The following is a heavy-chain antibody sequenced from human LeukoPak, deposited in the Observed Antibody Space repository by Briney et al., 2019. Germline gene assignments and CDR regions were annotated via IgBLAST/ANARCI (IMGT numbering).Heavy chain of an antibody. D-gene: IGHD3-10*01. J-gene: IGHJ5*02. V-gene: IGHV4-34*01. CDR2: INHSGST. Sequence: ASETLSLTCAVYGGSFSGYYWSWIRQPPGKGLEWIGEINHSGSTNYNPSLKSRVTISVDTSKNQFSLKLSPVTAADTAVYYCARSPSRLRLSRITMVRGFDPWGQGTLVTVSS. CDR1: GGSFSGYY. CDR3: ARSPSRLRLSRITMVRGFDP.